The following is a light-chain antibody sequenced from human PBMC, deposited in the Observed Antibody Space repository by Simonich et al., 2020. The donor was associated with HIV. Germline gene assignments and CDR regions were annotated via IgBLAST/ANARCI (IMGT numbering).Light chain of an antibody. Sequence: SYVLTQPPSVSVAPGKTARVSGGGNDIGSKSVHGYQKKAGQAPVLVVYDDSDRPSGIPDRFSGSNSGNTATLTISRLEAGDEADYYCQVWAGSGDHWVFGGGTKLTVL. J-gene: IGLJ3*02. V-gene: IGLV3-21*03. CDR2: DDS. CDR3: QVWAGSGDHWV. CDR1: DIGSKS.